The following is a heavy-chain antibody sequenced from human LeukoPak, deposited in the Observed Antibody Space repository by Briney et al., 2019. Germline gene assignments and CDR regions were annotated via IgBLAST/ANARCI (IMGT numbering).Heavy chain of an antibody. D-gene: IGHD3-10*01. CDR3: AKAGANWFDP. J-gene: IGHJ5*02. CDR2: ISRSGDNT. V-gene: IGHV3-23*01. Sequence: GESLRLSCAASGFTFSTYVMHWVRQAPGKGLQWVSTISRSGDNTYYADSVKGRFTISRDNSKNTLYVQMNSLRAEDTAIYYCAKAGANWFDPWGQGTLVTVSS. CDR1: GFTFSTYV.